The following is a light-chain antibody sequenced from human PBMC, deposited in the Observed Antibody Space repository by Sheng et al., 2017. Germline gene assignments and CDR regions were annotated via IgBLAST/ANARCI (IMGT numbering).Light chain of an antibody. CDR2: GVS. CDR3: ASYTSNTVPYA. J-gene: IGLJ1*01. CDR1: SSDIGGYNY. V-gene: IGLV2-14*03. Sequence: QFALSQPASVSGSLGQSITISCTGTSSDIGGYNYVSWYEQHPGKAPTXLISGVSYRPSGVSNRFSASKSGNTASLTISGLQPEDEAIYYCASYTSNTVPYAFGTGTTVTVL.